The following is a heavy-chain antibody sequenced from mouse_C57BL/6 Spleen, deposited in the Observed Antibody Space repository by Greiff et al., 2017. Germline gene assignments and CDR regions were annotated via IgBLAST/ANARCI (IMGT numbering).Heavy chain of an antibody. CDR3: ARDSYDYDGGYAMDY. D-gene: IGHD2-4*01. Sequence: QVQLKQSGAELARPGASVKLSCKASGYTFTGYGISGVKKRTGQGLEWIGEIYPRSGNTYYNEKFKGKATLTADKSSSTAYMDLRSLTSEDSAVYFCARDSYDYDGGYAMDYWGQGTSVTVSS. V-gene: IGHV1-81*01. CDR2: IYPRSGNT. J-gene: IGHJ4*01. CDR1: GYTFTGYG.